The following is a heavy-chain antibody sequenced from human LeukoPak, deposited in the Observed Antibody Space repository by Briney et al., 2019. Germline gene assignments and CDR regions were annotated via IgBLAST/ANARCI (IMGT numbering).Heavy chain of an antibody. CDR2: IYYSGST. J-gene: IGHJ4*02. Sequence: PSETLSLTCTVSGGSISSSSYFWVWIRQPPGKGLEWIGSIYYSGSTYYNPSLKSRVTISVDTSKNQFSLKLSSVTAADTAVYFCARDPRVRGVIITGAPDYWGQGTLVTVSS. CDR1: GGSISSSSYF. CDR3: ARDPRVRGVIITGAPDY. V-gene: IGHV4-39*07. D-gene: IGHD3-10*01.